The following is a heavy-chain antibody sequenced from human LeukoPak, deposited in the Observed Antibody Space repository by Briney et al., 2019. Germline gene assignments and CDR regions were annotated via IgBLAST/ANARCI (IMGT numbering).Heavy chain of an antibody. CDR1: GASLNSGGYY. CDR3: ARASGAVWYFDL. J-gene: IGHJ2*01. D-gene: IGHD6-19*01. CDR2: IYYSGST. V-gene: IGHV4-61*08. Sequence: PSETLSLTCTVSGASLNSGGYYWNWIRQPPGKEPEWIGYIYYSGSTNYNRSLKSRVTISVDTSKNQFSLKLTSVTAADTAVYYCARASGAVWYFDLWGRGTLVTVSS.